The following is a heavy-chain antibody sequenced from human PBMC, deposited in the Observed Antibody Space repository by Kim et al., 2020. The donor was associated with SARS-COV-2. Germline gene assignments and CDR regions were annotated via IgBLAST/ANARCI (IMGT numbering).Heavy chain of an antibody. Sequence: GGSLRLSCGASGLTLSDHEMDWVRQTPGKGLEWVGRSRDKTKRYSTEYAASVKGRFTFSRDDSKNSLYLQMNSLKTEDTAVYYCARDRYGSYDYWSQGTLVTVSS. J-gene: IGHJ4*02. V-gene: IGHV3-72*01. CDR2: SRDKTKRYST. CDR1: GLTLSDHE. D-gene: IGHD1-26*01. CDR3: ARDRYGSYDY.